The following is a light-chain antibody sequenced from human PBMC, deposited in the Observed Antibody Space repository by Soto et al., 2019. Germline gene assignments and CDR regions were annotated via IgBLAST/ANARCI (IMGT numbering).Light chain of an antibody. CDR2: GAS. CDR3: QQYNIWPPLYT. Sequence: EIVLTQSPAILSASPGERATLSCRASQTVSDNLAWYQQKPGQSPRLLIYGASTRATDIPVRFSGSGSGTEFTLTISSLQSEHFAVYYCQQYNIWPPLYTFGQGTKL. J-gene: IGKJ2*01. V-gene: IGKV3-15*01. CDR1: QTVSDN.